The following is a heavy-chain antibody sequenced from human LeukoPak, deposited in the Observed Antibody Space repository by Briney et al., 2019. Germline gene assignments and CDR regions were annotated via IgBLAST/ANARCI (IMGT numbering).Heavy chain of an antibody. CDR1: GFPLRTYG. D-gene: IGHD3-3*01. J-gene: IGHJ6*03. CDR3: AKDSQYYDFWSRYNHYSYHYMDV. CDR2: TPSGGDNT. Sequence: GGSLRLSCAASGFPLRTYGMSWVRQAPGKGLEWVSGTPSGGDNTYYADSVKGRFTISRDNSENTLYLQINNLRAEDTAVYYCAKDSQYYDFWSRYNHYSYHYMDVWGQGTTVTVSS. V-gene: IGHV3-23*01.